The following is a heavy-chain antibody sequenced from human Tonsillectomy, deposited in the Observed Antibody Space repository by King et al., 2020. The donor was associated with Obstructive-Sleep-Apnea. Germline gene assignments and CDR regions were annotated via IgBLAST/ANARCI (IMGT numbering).Heavy chain of an antibody. Sequence: QLQESGPGLVKPSETLSLTCTVSGGSISSSSYYWGWVRQPPGKGLEWIGGIYYSGNTYYNPSLKSRVTISVDTSKTPFSLKLGSVTAADTAVYYWAGILKNNVGGLDYWGQGTLVTVSS. CDR2: IYYSGNT. V-gene: IGHV4-39*07. CDR1: GGSISSSSYY. CDR3: AGILKNNVGGLDY. D-gene: IGHD1-26*01. J-gene: IGHJ4*02.